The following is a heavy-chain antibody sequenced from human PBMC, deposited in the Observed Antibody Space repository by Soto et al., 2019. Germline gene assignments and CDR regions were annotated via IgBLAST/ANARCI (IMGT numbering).Heavy chain of an antibody. CDR1: GFTFSSYG. Sequence: QPGGSLRLSCAASGFTFSSYGMHWVRQAPGKGLEWVAVISYDGSNKYYADSVKGRFTISRDNSKNTLYLQMNSLRAEDTAVYYCAKDLDYKGPHAFDIWGQGTMVTVSS. J-gene: IGHJ3*02. D-gene: IGHD4-4*01. V-gene: IGHV3-30*18. CDR2: ISYDGSNK. CDR3: AKDLDYKGPHAFDI.